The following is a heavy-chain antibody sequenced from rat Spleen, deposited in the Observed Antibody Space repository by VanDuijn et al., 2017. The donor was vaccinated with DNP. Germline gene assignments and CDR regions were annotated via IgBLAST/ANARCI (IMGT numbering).Heavy chain of an antibody. CDR3: TWGAADA. CDR2: IIYDGTSA. D-gene: IGHD1-2*01. CDR1: GFIFSDYA. J-gene: IGHJ4*01. Sequence: EVQLVESGGGLVRPGNSLRLSCAASGFIFSDYAMAWVRQSPKMGLEWVATIIYDGTSAFYRDSVTGRFTISRDFAKSTLYLQMDSLRSEDSATYYCTWGAADAWGQGTSVTVSS. V-gene: IGHV5S10*01.